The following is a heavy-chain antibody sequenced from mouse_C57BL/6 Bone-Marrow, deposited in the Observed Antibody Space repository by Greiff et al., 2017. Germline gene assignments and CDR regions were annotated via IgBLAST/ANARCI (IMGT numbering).Heavy chain of an antibody. CDR2: INPSSGYT. J-gene: IGHJ3*01. CDR1: GYTFTSYT. Sequence: VQLQQSGAELARPGASVKMSCKASGYTFTSYTMHWVKQRPGQGLEWIGYINPSSGYTKYNQKFKDKATLTADKSSSTAYMRLSSLTSEDSAVYYCARWKGAWFAYWGQGTLVTVSA. CDR3: ARWKGAWFAY. V-gene: IGHV1-4*01.